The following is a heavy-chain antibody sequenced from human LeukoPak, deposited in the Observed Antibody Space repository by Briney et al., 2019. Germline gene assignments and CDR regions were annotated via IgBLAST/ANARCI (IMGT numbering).Heavy chain of an antibody. Sequence: SETLSLTCTVSGGSISSGAYYWGWIRQPPGKGPEWIGSIYYSGSTYYTPSLKSRVTISVDTSKNQFSLKLSSVTAADTAVYYCARVKRDPYSSILYWGQGTLVTVSS. V-gene: IGHV4-39*01. D-gene: IGHD6-13*01. CDR3: ARVKRDPYSSILY. CDR1: GGSISSGAYY. J-gene: IGHJ4*02. CDR2: IYYSGST.